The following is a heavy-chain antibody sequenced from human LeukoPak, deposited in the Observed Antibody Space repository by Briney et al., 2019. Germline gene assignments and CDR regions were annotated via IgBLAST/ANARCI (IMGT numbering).Heavy chain of an antibody. J-gene: IGHJ6*03. CDR3: AKTPYYYYMDV. CDR2: IYSGGST. Sequence: GGSLRLSCAASGFTVSSNYMSWVRQAPGKGLEWASVIYSGGSTYYADSVKGRFTISRDNSKNTLYLQMNSLRAEDTAVYYCAKTPYYYYMDVWGKGTTVTVSS. V-gene: IGHV3-53*01. CDR1: GFTVSSNY.